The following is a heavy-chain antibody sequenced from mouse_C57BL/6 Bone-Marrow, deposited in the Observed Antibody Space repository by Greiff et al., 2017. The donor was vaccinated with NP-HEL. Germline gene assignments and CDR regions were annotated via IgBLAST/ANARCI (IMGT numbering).Heavy chain of an antibody. CDR1: GYSFTGYY. J-gene: IGHJ3*01. V-gene: IGHV1-42*01. D-gene: IGHD4-1*01. CDR3: AALGLFAY. CDR2: INPSTGGT. Sequence: SGYSFTGYYMNWVKQSPEKSLEWIGEINPSTGGTTYNQKFKAKATLTVDKSSSTAYMQLKSLTSEDSAVYYCAALGLFAYWGQGTLVTVSA.